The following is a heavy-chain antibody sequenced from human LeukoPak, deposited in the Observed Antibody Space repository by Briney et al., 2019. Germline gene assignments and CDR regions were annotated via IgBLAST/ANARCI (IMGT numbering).Heavy chain of an antibody. CDR3: ARDHPDYYFDY. J-gene: IGHJ4*02. CDR2: ISSSSSTI. CDR1: GFTFSSYS. D-gene: IGHD1-14*01. V-gene: IGHV3-48*04. Sequence: GGSLRLSCAASGFTFSSYSMNWVRQAPGKGLEWVSYISSSSSTIYYADSVKGRFTISRDNAKNSLYLQMNSLRAEDTAVYYCARDHPDYYFDYWGQGTLVTVSS.